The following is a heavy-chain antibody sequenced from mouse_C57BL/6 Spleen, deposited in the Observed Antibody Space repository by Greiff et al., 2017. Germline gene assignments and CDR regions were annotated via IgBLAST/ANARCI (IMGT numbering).Heavy chain of an antibody. Sequence: EVQLQQSGAELVKPGASVKLSCTASGFNIKDYYMHWVKQRTEQGLEWIGRIDPEDGETKYAPKCQGKATITADTSSNTAYLQLSSLTSEDTAVYYCARVYSNYGFDYWGQGTTLTVSS. J-gene: IGHJ2*01. CDR2: IDPEDGET. CDR1: GFNIKDYY. V-gene: IGHV14-2*01. CDR3: ARVYSNYGFDY. D-gene: IGHD2-5*01.